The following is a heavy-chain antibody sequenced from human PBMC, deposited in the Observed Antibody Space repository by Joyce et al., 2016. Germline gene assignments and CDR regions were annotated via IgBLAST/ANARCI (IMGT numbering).Heavy chain of an antibody. D-gene: IGHD3-16*01. CDR2: IYYSGST. Sequence: QLQLQESGPGLVKPSETLSLTCTVPGGCISSSNYYWGWIRQPPGTGLEWVGNIYYSGSTFYNPSLKSRVSISVDTSKNQFSLKLSSVTAADTAVYYCASWRILITFGGVLDWGQGTLVTVSS. CDR1: GGCISSSNYY. CDR3: ASWRILITFGGVLD. V-gene: IGHV4-39*07. J-gene: IGHJ4*02.